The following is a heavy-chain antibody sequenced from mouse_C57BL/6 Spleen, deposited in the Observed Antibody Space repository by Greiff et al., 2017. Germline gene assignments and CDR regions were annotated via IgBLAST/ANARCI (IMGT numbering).Heavy chain of an antibody. D-gene: IGHD1-2*01. V-gene: IGHV5-9*01. CDR2: ISGGGGNT. J-gene: IGHJ2*01. Sequence: EVMLVESGGGLVKPGGSLKLSCAASGFTFSSYTMSWVRQTPEKRLEWVATISGGGGNTYYPDSVKGRFTISRDNAKNTLYLQMSSLRSEDTALYYCARLRTTALDYWGQGTTLTVSS. CDR3: ARLRTTALDY. CDR1: GFTFSSYT.